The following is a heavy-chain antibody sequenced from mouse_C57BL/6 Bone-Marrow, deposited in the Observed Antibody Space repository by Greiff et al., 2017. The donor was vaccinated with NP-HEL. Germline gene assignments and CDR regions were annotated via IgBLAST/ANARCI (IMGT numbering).Heavy chain of an antibody. D-gene: IGHD2-12*01. CDR1: GFTFSNYW. CDR2: IRLKSDNYAT. CDR3: AKGSYDEGYAMDY. Sequence: EVQLVESGGGLVQPGGSMKLSCVASGFTFSNYWMNWVRQSPEKGLEWVAQIRLKSDNYATHYAASVKGRFTISRDDSKSSVYLQMNNLRAEDTGIEYCAKGSYDEGYAMDYWGQGTSVTVSS. J-gene: IGHJ4*01. V-gene: IGHV6-3*01.